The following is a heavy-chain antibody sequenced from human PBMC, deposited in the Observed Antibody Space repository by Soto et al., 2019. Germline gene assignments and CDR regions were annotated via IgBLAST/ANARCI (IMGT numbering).Heavy chain of an antibody. J-gene: IGHJ5*02. CDR1: GGSVSSGSYY. V-gene: IGHV4-61*01. CDR2: IYYSGST. CDR3: AASPCSSTSCYVWFDP. Sequence: QVQLQESGPGLVKPSETLSLTCTVSGGSVSSGSYYWSWIRQPPGKGLEWIGYIYYSGSTNYNPSLKSRVTISVDTSKNQFSLKLSSVTAADTAVYYCAASPCSSTSCYVWFDPWGQGTLVTVSS. D-gene: IGHD2-2*01.